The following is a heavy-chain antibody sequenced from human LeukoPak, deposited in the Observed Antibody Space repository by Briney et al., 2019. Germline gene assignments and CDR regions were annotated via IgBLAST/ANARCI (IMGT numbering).Heavy chain of an antibody. Sequence: PGRSLRLSCAASGFTFSSYAMHWVRQAPGKGLEWVAVISYDGSNKYYADSVKGRFTISRDNSKNTLYLQMNSLRAEDTAIYYCATSRVFDHWGQGIPVTVSS. V-gene: IGHV3-30-3*01. CDR1: GFTFSSYA. J-gene: IGHJ4*02. CDR3: ATSRVFDH. CDR2: ISYDGSNK.